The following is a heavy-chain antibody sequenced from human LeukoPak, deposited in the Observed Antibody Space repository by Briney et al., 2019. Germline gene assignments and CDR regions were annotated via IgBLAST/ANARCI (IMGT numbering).Heavy chain of an antibody. J-gene: IGHJ4*02. V-gene: IGHV1-18*01. CDR2: ISAYNGNT. CDR3: ARDRGIAAAGTFGPGDY. Sequence: ASVKVSCKASGYTFTSYGISWVRQAPGQGLEWMGWISAYNGNTNYAQKLQGRVTMTTDTSTSTAYMELRSLRSDDTAVYYCARDRGIAAAGTFGPGDYWGQGTLVTVSS. CDR1: GYTFTSYG. D-gene: IGHD6-13*01.